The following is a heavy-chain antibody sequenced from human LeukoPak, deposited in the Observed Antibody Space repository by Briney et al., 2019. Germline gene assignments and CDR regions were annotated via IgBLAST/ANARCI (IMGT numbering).Heavy chain of an antibody. D-gene: IGHD6-19*01. CDR2: IKQDGSEK. Sequence: GGSLRLSCAASGFTFSSYWMSWVRQAPGEGLEWVANIKQDGSEKYYVGSVKGRFTISRDNAKNSLYLQMNSLRAEDTAVYYCARDPKSGWYYFDYWGQGTLVTVSS. CDR3: ARDPKSGWYYFDY. CDR1: GFTFSSYW. J-gene: IGHJ4*02. V-gene: IGHV3-7*01.